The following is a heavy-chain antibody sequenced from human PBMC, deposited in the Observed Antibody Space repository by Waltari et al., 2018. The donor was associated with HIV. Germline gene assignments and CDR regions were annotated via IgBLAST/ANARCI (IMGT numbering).Heavy chain of an antibody. D-gene: IGHD3-9*01. CDR3: ARGLDILTAHYHWYLDL. CDR2: GYIGGST. J-gene: IGHJ2*01. V-gene: IGHV4-61*02. Sequence: QVQLQESGPGLVKPSQTLSLTCTVSGGSITSGTYSWTWIRQPAGKGLEWVGRGYIGGSTNYNPSLRSRVTISVDTSKNQFSLKLTSVTAADTAVYYCARGLDILTAHYHWYLDLWGRGTLVTVSS. CDR1: GGSITSGTYS.